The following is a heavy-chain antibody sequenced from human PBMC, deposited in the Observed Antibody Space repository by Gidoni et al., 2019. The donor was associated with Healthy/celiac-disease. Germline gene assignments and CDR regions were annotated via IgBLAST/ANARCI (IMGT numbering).Heavy chain of an antibody. CDR2: ISYDGSNK. J-gene: IGHJ6*02. V-gene: IGHV3-30*18. CDR1: GFTFSSYG. CDR3: AKDQGYCSGGSCYPGDYYYYGMDV. Sequence: QVQLVESGGGVVQPGRSLRLSCAASGFTFSSYGMHWVRPAPGKGLEWVAVISYDGSNKYYADSVKGRFTISRDNSKNTLYLQMNSLRAEDTAVYYCAKDQGYCSGGSCYPGDYYYYGMDVWGQGTTVTVSS. D-gene: IGHD2-15*01.